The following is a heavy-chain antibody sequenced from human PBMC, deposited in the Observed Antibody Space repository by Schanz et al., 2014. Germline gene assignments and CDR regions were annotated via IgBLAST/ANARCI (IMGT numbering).Heavy chain of an antibody. V-gene: IGHV3-7*01. CDR3: ARGRVLES. CDR1: GFSFSSYA. J-gene: IGHJ5*02. Sequence: EVQLLESGGGLVQPGGSLRLSCAASGFSFSSYAINWVRQAPGKGLEWVANIKKDGSEKYYVDSVKGRFTISRDNAKNSLFLQMNSLGAEDTAVYYCARGRVLESWGQGTLVTVSS. D-gene: IGHD1-1*01. CDR2: IKKDGSEK.